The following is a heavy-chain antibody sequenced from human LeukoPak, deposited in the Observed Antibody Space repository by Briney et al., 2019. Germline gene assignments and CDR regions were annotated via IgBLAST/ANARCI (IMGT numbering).Heavy chain of an antibody. V-gene: IGHV4-34*01. CDR3: ARGVSVSPHFDY. CDR1: GGSFSGYY. Sequence: SETLSLTCAVYGGSFSGYYWSWIRQPPGKGLEWIGETNHSGSTNYNPSLKSRVTISVDTSKNQFSLKLSSVTAADTAVYYCARGVSVSPHFDYWGQGTLVTVSS. D-gene: IGHD3-10*01. J-gene: IGHJ4*02. CDR2: TNHSGST.